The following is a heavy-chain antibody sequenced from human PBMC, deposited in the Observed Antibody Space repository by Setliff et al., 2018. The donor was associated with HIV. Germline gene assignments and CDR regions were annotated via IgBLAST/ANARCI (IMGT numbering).Heavy chain of an antibody. CDR3: AHRLKFREFCVVIYFEY. D-gene: IGHD3-10*01. Sequence: TLVNPTQALQLTCTFPGLSLSTNGMGVGCIRQPPGKELEWLAHIYWNDDKFYSPSLKSRLTITKDTSKNQVVLTMNNMDPVDAATYYCAHRLKFREFCVVIYFEYWGQGILVTVSS. J-gene: IGHJ4*02. CDR2: IYWNDDK. CDR1: GLSLSTNGMG. V-gene: IGHV2-5*01.